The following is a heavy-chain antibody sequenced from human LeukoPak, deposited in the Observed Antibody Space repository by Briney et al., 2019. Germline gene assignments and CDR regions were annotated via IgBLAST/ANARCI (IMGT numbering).Heavy chain of an antibody. Sequence: GGSLRLSCAASGFRFSGYGMHWVRQAPGKGLEWVAVIWYDGSNKYYEDSVKGRFTISRDNSKNTLYLQMNSLRAEDTAVYYCARTYYSGSGTYQRWFDPWGQGTLVTVSS. D-gene: IGHD3-10*01. V-gene: IGHV3-33*01. J-gene: IGHJ5*02. CDR1: GFRFSGYG. CDR3: ARTYYSGSGTYQRWFDP. CDR2: IWYDGSNK.